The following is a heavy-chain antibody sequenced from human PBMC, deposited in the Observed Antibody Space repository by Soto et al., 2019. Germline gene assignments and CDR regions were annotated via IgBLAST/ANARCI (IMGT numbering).Heavy chain of an antibody. CDR2: IYYSGST. CDR1: GGSISSYY. J-gene: IGHJ4*02. Sequence: SETLSLTCTVSGGSISSYYWSWIRQPPGKGLEWIGYIYYSGSTNYNPSLKSRVTISVDTSKNQFSLKLSSVTAADTAVYYCARDLGGSYGPAFDYWGQGTLVTVSS. CDR3: ARDLGGSYGPAFDY. D-gene: IGHD1-26*01. V-gene: IGHV4-59*01.